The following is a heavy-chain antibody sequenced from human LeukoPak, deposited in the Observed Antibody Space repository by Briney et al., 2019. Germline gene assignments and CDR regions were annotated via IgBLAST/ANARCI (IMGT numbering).Heavy chain of an antibody. Sequence: GGSLRLSCAASGFTSSTYWMSWVRQAPGKGLEWVANIKQDGSEKYYVDSVKGRFTISRDNAKNSLYLQLNSLRAEDTAVYYCARVGSGYYEYWGQGTLVTVSS. CDR2: IKQDGSEK. CDR1: GFTSSTYW. J-gene: IGHJ4*02. CDR3: ARVGSGYYEY. V-gene: IGHV3-7*01. D-gene: IGHD3-22*01.